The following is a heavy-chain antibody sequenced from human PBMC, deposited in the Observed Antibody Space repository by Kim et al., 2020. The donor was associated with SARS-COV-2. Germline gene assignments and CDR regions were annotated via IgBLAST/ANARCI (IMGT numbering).Heavy chain of an antibody. CDR3: VRDIVRRYFDI. CDR2: LKQDGSER. CDR1: GFTFNNHC. V-gene: IGHV3-7*01. J-gene: IGHJ3*02. D-gene: IGHD2-21*01. Sequence: GGSLRLSCTASGFTFNNHCMTWVRQAPGKGLEWVAKLKQDGSERYYVDSVKGRFTISRDNAKKSLYLQMDSLRAEDTAVYYCVRDIVRRYFDIWGQG.